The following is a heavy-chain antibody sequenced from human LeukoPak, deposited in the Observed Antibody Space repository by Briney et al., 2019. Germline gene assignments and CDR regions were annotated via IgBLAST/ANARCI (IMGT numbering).Heavy chain of an antibody. J-gene: IGHJ5*02. CDR3: ASGGFGEGKFDP. V-gene: IGHV3-74*01. CDR2: INSDGSRT. Sequence: GGSLRLSCAASGFTFSSYWMHWVRQAPGKGLMWVSRINSDGSRTNYADSVRGQFTISRDNAENTLYLQMNSLRAEDTAIYYCASGGFGEGKFDPWGQGTLVTVSS. D-gene: IGHD3-10*01. CDR1: GFTFSSYW.